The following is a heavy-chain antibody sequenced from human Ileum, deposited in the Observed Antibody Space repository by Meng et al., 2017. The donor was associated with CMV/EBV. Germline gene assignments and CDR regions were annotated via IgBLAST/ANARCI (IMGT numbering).Heavy chain of an antibody. CDR3: AKDVLAGFGGGLDY. D-gene: IGHD3-16*01. V-gene: IGHV3-43*01. J-gene: IGHJ4*01. Sequence: GGSLRLSCAASGFTFDDYSMHWVRQAPGKGLEWVSLITWNGCRTSYTDSVKGRFTISRDNSKNFLYLQMNSLRPDDTALYYCAKDVLAGFGGGLDYWGHGMLVTVSS. CDR2: ITWNGCRT. CDR1: GFTFDDYS.